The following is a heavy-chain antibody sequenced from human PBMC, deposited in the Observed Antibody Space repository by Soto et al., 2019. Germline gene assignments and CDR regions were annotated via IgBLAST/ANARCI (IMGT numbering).Heavy chain of an antibody. Sequence: GGSLRLSCAASGFNFNDNYMSWIRQAPGKGLEWVSTISYSADKTFYADSVKGRFTISRDNSRDTLFLQMNSLRADDAAVYYCARRARTATTNWGAFDIWGQGTMVTVSS. CDR3: ARRARTATTNWGAFDI. D-gene: IGHD1-7*01. CDR2: ISYSADKT. J-gene: IGHJ3*02. CDR1: GFNFNDNY. V-gene: IGHV3-23*01.